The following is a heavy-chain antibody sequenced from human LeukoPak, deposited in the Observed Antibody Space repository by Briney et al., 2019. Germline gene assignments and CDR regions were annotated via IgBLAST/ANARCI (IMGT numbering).Heavy chain of an antibody. CDR1: GFTFSNYW. CDR3: ARTDCLTN. V-gene: IGHV3-74*01. J-gene: IGHJ4*02. Sequence: GGSLRLSCAASGFTFSNYWMHWVRQAPGKGLVWVSRIKNDGSITNYADSVKGRFTISRDNAKNTLHLQMNSLRAEDTAVYYCARTDCLTNWGQGTLVTVSS. CDR2: IKNDGSIT. D-gene: IGHD2-21*02.